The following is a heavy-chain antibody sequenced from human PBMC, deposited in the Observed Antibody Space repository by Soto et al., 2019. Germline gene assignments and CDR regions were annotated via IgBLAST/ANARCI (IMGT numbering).Heavy chain of an antibody. D-gene: IGHD1-20*01. J-gene: IGHJ6*02. CDR2: IIPIFGTA. CDR3: ASPGITGKWVYYYGMDG. Sequence: QVQLVQSGAEVKKPGSSVKVSCKASGGTFSSYAISWVRQAPGQGLEWMGGIIPIFGTANYAQKFQGRVTITADEPTRTAYMGLSSLRSEDTAVYYCASPGITGKWVYYYGMDGWGQGTKVTGSS. V-gene: IGHV1-69*12. CDR1: GGTFSSYA.